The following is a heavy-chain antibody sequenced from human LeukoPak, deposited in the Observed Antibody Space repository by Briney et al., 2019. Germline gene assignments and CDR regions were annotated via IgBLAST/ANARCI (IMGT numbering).Heavy chain of an antibody. CDR1: GFTFNSYA. CDR3: AKEYPYGQPFYGMDV. D-gene: IGHD3-10*01. J-gene: IGHJ6*02. CDR2: ISANGGNT. V-gene: IGHV3-23*01. Sequence: GGSLRLSCEASGFTFNSYAMDWVRQAPGKGLEWVSGISANGGNTYYADPVKGRFTISRDSPNSTLYLQMNSLRVDDTAVYYCAKEYPYGQPFYGMDVWGQGTPVTVSS.